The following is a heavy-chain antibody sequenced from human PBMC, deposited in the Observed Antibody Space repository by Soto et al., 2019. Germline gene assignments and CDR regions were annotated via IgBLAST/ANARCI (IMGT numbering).Heavy chain of an antibody. D-gene: IGHD2-15*01. V-gene: IGHV3-11*06. CDR1: GFTLSEYY. Sequence: VGSLRLACEASGFTLSEYYITWIRQAPGKWLEWISYVSGSTSFTNYADSVKGRFTISRDNAKNSLYLQMNSLRVEDRAVYYCARVSRYCSGASCYIDYWGQGTLVTVSS. J-gene: IGHJ4*02. CDR3: ARVSRYCSGASCYIDY. CDR2: VSGSTSFT.